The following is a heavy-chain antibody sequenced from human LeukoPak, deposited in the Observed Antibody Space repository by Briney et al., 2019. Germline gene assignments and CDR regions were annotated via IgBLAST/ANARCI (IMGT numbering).Heavy chain of an antibody. D-gene: IGHD6-19*01. J-gene: IGHJ4*02. CDR2: IRYDGSNK. CDR3: ANTGYSSGWRHFDY. Sequence: GGSLRLSCAASGFTFSSYGMHWVRQAPGKGLEWVAFIRYDGSNKYYADSVKGRFTISRDNSKNTLYLQMNSLRAEDTAVYYCANTGYSSGWRHFDYWGQGTPVTVSS. CDR1: GFTFSSYG. V-gene: IGHV3-30*02.